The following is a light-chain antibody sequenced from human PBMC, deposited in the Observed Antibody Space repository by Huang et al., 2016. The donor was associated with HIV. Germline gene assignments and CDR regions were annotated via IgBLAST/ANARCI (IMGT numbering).Light chain of an antibody. J-gene: IGKJ2*01. V-gene: IGKV1-27*01. CDR3: QKYNSAPYT. CDR1: QDIGNY. Sequence: IHMTQSPFSLSSSVGDRVTITCRTSQDIGNYLAWYQQKPGTAPKLLISAASTLQSGVPSRFSGSGSGTDFTLTIGSLQPEDVATYYCQKYNSAPYTFGQGTKLEIK. CDR2: AAS.